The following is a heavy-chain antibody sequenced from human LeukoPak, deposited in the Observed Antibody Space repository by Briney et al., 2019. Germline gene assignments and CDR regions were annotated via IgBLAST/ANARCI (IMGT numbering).Heavy chain of an antibody. Sequence: SETLPLTCTVSGGSISSGSYYWSWIRQPAGKGLEWIGRIYTSGSSNYNPSLKSRVTISVDTSKNQFSLKLSSVAAADTAVYYCAREFYSSGWETYYFDYWGQGTLVTVSS. CDR3: AREFYSSGWETYYFDY. J-gene: IGHJ4*02. CDR1: GGSISSGSYY. CDR2: IYTSGSS. D-gene: IGHD6-19*01. V-gene: IGHV4-61*02.